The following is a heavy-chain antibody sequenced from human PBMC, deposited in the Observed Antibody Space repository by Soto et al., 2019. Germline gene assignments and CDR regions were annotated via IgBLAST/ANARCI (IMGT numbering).Heavy chain of an antibody. CDR3: TTGGHDYYDSSGYYYFGTFDY. CDR2: IKSKTDGGTT. Sequence: GGSLRLSCAASGFTFSNAWMNWVRQAPGKGLEWVGRIKSKTDGGTTDYAAPVKGRFTISRDDSKNTLYLQMNSLKTEDTAVYYCTTGGHDYYDSSGYYYFGTFDYWGQGTLVTVSS. CDR1: GFTFSNAW. J-gene: IGHJ4*02. D-gene: IGHD3-22*01. V-gene: IGHV3-15*07.